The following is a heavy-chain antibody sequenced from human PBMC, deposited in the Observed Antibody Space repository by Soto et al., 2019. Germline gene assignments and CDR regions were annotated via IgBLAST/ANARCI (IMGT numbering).Heavy chain of an antibody. CDR2: VYYSGTT. V-gene: IGHV4-39*01. CDR3: ARYSSSAGWFDP. Sequence: SETLSLTCTGSGGSISSVRYFLGWIRQPPGEGLEWIGIVYYSGTTTYSPSLKSRVTISVDTSRNQFSLKLSSVTAADTAVYYCARYSSSAGWFDPWGQGTLVTVS. J-gene: IGHJ5*02. D-gene: IGHD6-6*01. CDR1: GGSISSVRYF.